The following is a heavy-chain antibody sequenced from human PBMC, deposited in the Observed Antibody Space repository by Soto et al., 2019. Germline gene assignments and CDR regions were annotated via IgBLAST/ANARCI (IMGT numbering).Heavy chain of an antibody. J-gene: IGHJ5*02. CDR2: IWYDGSNK. V-gene: IGHV3-33*01. D-gene: IGHD3-9*01. CDR1: GFTFSSYG. CDR3: ARDPVRYFDWLPRGWFDP. Sequence: QVQLVESGGGVVQPGRSLRLSCAASGFTFSSYGMHWVRQAPGKGLEWVAVIWYDGSNKYYADSVKGRFTISRDNSKNTLYLQMNSLRAEDTAVYYCARDPVRYFDWLPRGWFDPWGQGTLVTVSS.